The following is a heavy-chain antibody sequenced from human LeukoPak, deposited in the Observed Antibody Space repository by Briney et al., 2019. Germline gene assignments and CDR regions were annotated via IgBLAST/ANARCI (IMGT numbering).Heavy chain of an antibody. CDR3: ARGTSYYGSGSHFDY. CDR2: IIPTLGIA. D-gene: IGHD3-10*01. J-gene: IGHJ4*02. CDR1: GGTFSSYA. Sequence: SVEVSCKASGGTFSSYAISWVRQAPGQGLEWMGRIIPTLGIANCAQKFQGRVTITADKSTSTAYMELSSLRSEDTAVYYCARGTSYYGSGSHFDYWGQGTLVTVSS. V-gene: IGHV1-69*04.